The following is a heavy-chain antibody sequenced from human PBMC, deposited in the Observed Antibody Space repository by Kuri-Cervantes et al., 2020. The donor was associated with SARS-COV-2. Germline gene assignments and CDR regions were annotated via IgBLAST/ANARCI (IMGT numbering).Heavy chain of an antibody. V-gene: IGHV3-23*01. D-gene: IGHD3-9*01. Sequence: LSLTCAASGFTFSSYAMSWVRQAPGKGLEWVSAISGSGGSTYYADSVKGRFTISRHNSKNTLYLQMNSLRAEDTAVYYCARGRGDGLNWGQGTLVTVSS. CDR2: ISGSGGST. CDR3: ARGRGDGLN. CDR1: GFTFSSYA. J-gene: IGHJ4*02.